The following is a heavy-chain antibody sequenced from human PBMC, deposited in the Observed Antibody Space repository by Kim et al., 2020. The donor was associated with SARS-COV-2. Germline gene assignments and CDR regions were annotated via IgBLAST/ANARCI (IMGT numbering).Heavy chain of an antibody. Sequence: SETLSLTCAVSGGSLSSNNYYWGWIRQPPGRGLEWIGFVHYSGSTYYNPSLKSRATLSVDTSKNQFSLSLTSVTAADTAVYYCARHPVGSGSSCFD. CDR2: VHYSGST. D-gene: IGHD1-1*01. J-gene: IGHJ4*03. CDR3: ARHPVGSGSSCFD. V-gene: IGHV4-39*01. CDR1: GGSLSSNNYY.